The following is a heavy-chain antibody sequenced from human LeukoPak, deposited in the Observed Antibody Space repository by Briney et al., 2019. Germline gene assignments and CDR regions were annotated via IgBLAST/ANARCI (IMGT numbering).Heavy chain of an antibody. CDR1: GGSISSSSYY. CDR3: ARQEPRWFDP. Sequence: SETLSLTCTVSGGSISSSSYYWGWIRQPPGKGLEWIGSIYYSGSTYYNPSLKSRVTISVDASKNQFSLKLSSVTAADTAVYYCARQEPRWFDPWGQGTLVTVSS. V-gene: IGHV4-39*01. J-gene: IGHJ5*02. CDR2: IYYSGST. D-gene: IGHD1-14*01.